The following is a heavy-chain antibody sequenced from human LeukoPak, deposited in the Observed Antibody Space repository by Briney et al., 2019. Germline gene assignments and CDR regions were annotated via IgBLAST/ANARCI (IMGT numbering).Heavy chain of an antibody. CDR2: IYYSGST. CDR1: GGSISSYY. J-gene: IGHJ5*02. V-gene: IGHV4-59*01. Sequence: SETLSLTCTVSGGSISSYYWSWIRQPPGKGLEWIGYIYYSGSTNYNPSLKSRVTISVDTSKNQFSLKLSSVTAADTAVYYCARGRRITLVRGLSWFDPWGQGTLVTVSS. CDR3: ARGRRITLVRGLSWFDP. D-gene: IGHD3-10*01.